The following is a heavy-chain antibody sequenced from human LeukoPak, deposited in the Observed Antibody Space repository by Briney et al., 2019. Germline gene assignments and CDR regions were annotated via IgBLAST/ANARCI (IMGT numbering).Heavy chain of an antibody. CDR1: GYNFASHW. V-gene: IGHV5-51*01. D-gene: IGHD4-17*01. Sequence: ESLKISCKGSGYNFASHWIAWVRQMPGEGLEWVGIIWPGDSTTKYRPSLQGQVTISVDKSINTAYLQWSSLKASDSAMYYCASHPVTTGYFGFDVWGQGTTVTVFS. J-gene: IGHJ6*02. CDR2: IWPGDSTT. CDR3: ASHPVTTGYFGFDV.